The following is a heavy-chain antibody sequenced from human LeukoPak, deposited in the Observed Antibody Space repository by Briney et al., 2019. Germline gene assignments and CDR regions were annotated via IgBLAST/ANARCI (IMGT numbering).Heavy chain of an antibody. J-gene: IGHJ5*02. V-gene: IGHV3-74*01. D-gene: IGHD5-12*01. Sequence: GGSLRLSCAASGFTFSRHWMHWVRQAPGKGLVWVSRINSDGSSTSYADSVKGRFTISRDNSKNTLYLQMNSLRAEDTAVYYCARDSGYASNWFDPWGQGTLVTVSS. CDR2: INSDGSST. CDR1: GFTFSRHW. CDR3: ARDSGYASNWFDP.